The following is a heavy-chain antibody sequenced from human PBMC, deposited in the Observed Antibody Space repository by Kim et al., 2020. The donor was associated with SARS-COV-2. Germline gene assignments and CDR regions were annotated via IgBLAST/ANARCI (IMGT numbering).Heavy chain of an antibody. CDR3: ARYKYGDTNVGAYYFDY. D-gene: IGHD4-17*01. Sequence: FQGRVTMTRDTSISTAYMELSGLRSDDTAVYYCARYKYGDTNVGAYYFDYWGQGTLVTVSS. J-gene: IGHJ4*02. V-gene: IGHV1-2*02.